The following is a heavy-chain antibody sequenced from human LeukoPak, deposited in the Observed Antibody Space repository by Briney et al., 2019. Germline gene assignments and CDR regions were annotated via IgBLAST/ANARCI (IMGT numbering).Heavy chain of an antibody. D-gene: IGHD4-17*01. Sequence: PGGSLRLSCAASGFTFSTYAMSWVRQAPGRGLEWVSVISGRGDSTYYADSVKGQFTISRDNSKNTLYLQMNSLRAEDTAVYYCAKDRAVTIDYYHYYMDVWGKGTTVTVSS. CDR1: GFTFSTYA. CDR3: AKDRAVTIDYYHYYMDV. V-gene: IGHV3-23*01. J-gene: IGHJ6*03. CDR2: ISGRGDST.